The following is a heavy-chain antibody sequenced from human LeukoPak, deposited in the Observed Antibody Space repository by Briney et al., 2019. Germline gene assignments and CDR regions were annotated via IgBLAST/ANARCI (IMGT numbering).Heavy chain of an antibody. J-gene: IGHJ5*02. D-gene: IGHD1-26*01. Sequence: GGSLRLSCAASGFTFSSYGMHWVRQAPGKGLEWVAVIWYDGSNKYYADSVKGRFTISRDNSKNTLYLQMNSLRAEDTAVYYCAKDGVSFNKKWDWFDPWGQGTLVTVSS. V-gene: IGHV3-33*06. CDR2: IWYDGSNK. CDR1: GFTFSSYG. CDR3: AKDGVSFNKKWDWFDP.